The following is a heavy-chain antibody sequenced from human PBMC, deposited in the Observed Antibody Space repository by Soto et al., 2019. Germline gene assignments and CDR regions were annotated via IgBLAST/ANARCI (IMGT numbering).Heavy chain of an antibody. CDR1: GFTFSSYA. CDR3: AKGSQYHYDSSGYYRIYYFDY. J-gene: IGHJ4*02. Sequence: EVQLLESGGGLVQPGGSLRLSCAASGFTFSSYAMSWVRQAPGKGLEWVSAISGSGGSTYYADSVKGRFTISRDNSKNTLYLQMNSLRAEDTAVYYCAKGSQYHYDSSGYYRIYYFDYWGQGTLVTVSS. CDR2: ISGSGGST. V-gene: IGHV3-23*01. D-gene: IGHD3-22*01.